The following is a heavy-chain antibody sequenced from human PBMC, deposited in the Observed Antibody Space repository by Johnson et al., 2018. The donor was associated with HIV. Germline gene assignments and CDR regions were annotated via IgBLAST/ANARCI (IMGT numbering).Heavy chain of an antibody. Sequence: VQLVESGGGVVRPGGSLRLSCAAAGFTFDDYGMSWVRQAPGKGLEWVSGLHWNGGRTVYVDSMKGRFTISRDNAKNSLYLQMNSLRAEDTALYYCVRGGLGYQNIHDPFDIWGQGTMVTVSS. CDR3: VRGGLGYQNIHDPFDI. CDR2: LHWNGGRT. D-gene: IGHD3-16*02. J-gene: IGHJ3*02. CDR1: GFTFDDYG. V-gene: IGHV3-20*04.